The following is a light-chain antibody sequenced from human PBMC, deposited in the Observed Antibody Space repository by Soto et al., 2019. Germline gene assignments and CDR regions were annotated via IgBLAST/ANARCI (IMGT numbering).Light chain of an antibody. V-gene: IGLV2-14*01. CDR2: EVS. J-gene: IGLJ1*01. CDR3: TSYTSTTTYV. Sequence: QSVLAQPASVSGSPGQSITISCTGTSSYVGGYNYVSFYQHHPCKSPKLMIYEVSNRPSGVSNRFSGSKSGNTAPLTISGLQAEDEADYYCTSYTSTTTYVFGTGTKVTVL. CDR1: SSYVGGYNY.